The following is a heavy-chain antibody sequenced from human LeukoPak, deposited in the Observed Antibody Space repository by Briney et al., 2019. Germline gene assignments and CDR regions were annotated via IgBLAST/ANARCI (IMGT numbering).Heavy chain of an antibody. V-gene: IGHV4-31*03. CDR2: IYYSGST. D-gene: IGHD3-10*01. Sequence: PSETLSLTCTVSGGSISSGGYYWSWIRQHPGKGLEWIGYIYYSGSTYYNPSLKSRVTISVDTSKNQFSLKLSSVTAADTAVYYCARLYGSGSYYNYWGQGTLVTVSS. CDR3: ARLYGSGSYYNY. CDR1: GGSISSGGYY. J-gene: IGHJ4*02.